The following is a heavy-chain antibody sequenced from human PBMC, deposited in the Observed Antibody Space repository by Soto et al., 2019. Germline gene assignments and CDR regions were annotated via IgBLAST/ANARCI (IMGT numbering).Heavy chain of an antibody. Sequence: SETLSLTCTVSGGSISSSSYYWGWIRQPPGKGLEWIGSIYYSGSTYYNPSLKSRVTISVDTSKNQFSLKLSSVTAADTAVYYCARAAAAGTDDYYYYGMDVWGQGTTVTVSS. CDR1: GGSISSSSYY. CDR2: IYYSGST. V-gene: IGHV4-39*01. J-gene: IGHJ6*02. D-gene: IGHD6-13*01. CDR3: ARAAAAGTDDYYYYGMDV.